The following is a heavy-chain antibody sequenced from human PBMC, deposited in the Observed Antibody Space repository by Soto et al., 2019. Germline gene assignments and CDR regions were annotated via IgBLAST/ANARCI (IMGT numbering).Heavy chain of an antibody. J-gene: IGHJ6*02. D-gene: IGHD6-19*01. CDR2: ISGSGGST. CDR1: GFTFSSYA. Sequence: EVQLLESGGGLVQPGGSLRLSCAASGFTFSSYAMSWVRQAPGKGLEWVSAISGSGGSTYYADSVKGRFTISRDNSKNTLYLQMNSLRAEDTAVYYCAKGEGIAVAGTDLYYYYGMDVWGQGTTVTVSS. V-gene: IGHV3-23*01. CDR3: AKGEGIAVAGTDLYYYYGMDV.